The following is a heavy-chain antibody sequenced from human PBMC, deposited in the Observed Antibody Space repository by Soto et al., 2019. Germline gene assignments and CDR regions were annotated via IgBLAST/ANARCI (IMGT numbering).Heavy chain of an antibody. D-gene: IGHD2-8*01. Sequence: ASVEVSCKASGYTFTGYYMHWVRQAPGQGLEWMGWINPNSGGTNYAQKFQGWVTMTRDTSISTAYMELSRLRSDDTAVYYCARDLGYCTNGVCPSNYYYGMDVWGQGTTVTVSS. CDR1: GYTFTGYY. CDR3: ARDLGYCTNGVCPSNYYYGMDV. CDR2: INPNSGGT. J-gene: IGHJ6*02. V-gene: IGHV1-2*04.